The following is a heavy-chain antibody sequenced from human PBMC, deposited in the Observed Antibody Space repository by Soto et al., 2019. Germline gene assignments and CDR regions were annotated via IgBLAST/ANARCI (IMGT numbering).Heavy chain of an antibody. CDR1: GFTFSSYS. D-gene: IGHD2-2*01. Sequence: VGSLRLSCAASGFTFSSYSMTWVRQAPGKGLERDSSISSSSSYIYYADSVKGRFTISRDNAKNSLYLQMNSLRAEDTDVYYCAKILVVPAASNDAFDICGQVRMVPVSS. J-gene: IGHJ3*02. CDR2: ISSSSSYI. V-gene: IGHV3-21*01. CDR3: AKILVVPAASNDAFDI.